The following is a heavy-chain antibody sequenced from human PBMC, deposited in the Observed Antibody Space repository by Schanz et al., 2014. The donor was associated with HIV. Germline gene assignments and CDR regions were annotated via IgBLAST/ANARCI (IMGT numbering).Heavy chain of an antibody. D-gene: IGHD3-16*01. CDR1: GFTFSSYA. CDR2: ISGSGGST. Sequence: EVHLVESGGVVVQPGGSLRLSCAASGFTFSSYAMSWVRQAPGKGLEWVSAISGSGGSTYYADSVKGRFTISRDNSKNTLYLQMNSLRAEDTAVYYCAKDEGGGYYYYGMNVWGQGTTVTVSS. J-gene: IGHJ6*02. CDR3: AKDEGGGYYYYGMNV. V-gene: IGHV3-23*04.